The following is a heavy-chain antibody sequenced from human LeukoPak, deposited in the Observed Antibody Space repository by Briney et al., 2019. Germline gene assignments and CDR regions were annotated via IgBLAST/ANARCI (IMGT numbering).Heavy chain of an antibody. CDR2: IHYSGSS. CDR1: GGFTSSYY. CDR3: ARDGVGVTRAFDY. D-gene: IGHD1-26*01. Sequence: PETLSLACSVSGGFTSSYYWSWIRPPPGKGLEWIGYIHYSGSSNYNPSLKSRVTISVDTSKNQFSLKLSSVAAADTAVYYCARDGVGVTRAFDYWGQGTLVSVSS. V-gene: IGHV4-59*01. J-gene: IGHJ4*02.